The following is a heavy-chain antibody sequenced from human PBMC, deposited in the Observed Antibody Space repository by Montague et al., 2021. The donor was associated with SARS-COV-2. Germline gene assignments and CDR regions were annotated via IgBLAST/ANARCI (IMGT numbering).Heavy chain of an antibody. V-gene: IGHV4-34*01. CDR1: GGSFGDDH. CDR3: ARAHLSVSMIVVVFTSASYYFDY. D-gene: IGHD3-22*01. Sequence: SETLSLTCGAYGGSFGDDHWSWIRQPPGKGLEWIGDIKQSGSTNXNPSLKSRVTISIDTSKNQFSLKLTSVTAADTAVYFCARAHLSVSMIVVVFTSASYYFDYWGQGALVTVSS. J-gene: IGHJ4*02. CDR2: IKQSGST.